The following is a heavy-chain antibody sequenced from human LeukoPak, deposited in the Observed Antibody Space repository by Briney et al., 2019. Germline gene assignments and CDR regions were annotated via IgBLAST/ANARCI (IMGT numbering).Heavy chain of an antibody. V-gene: IGHV4-39*07. CDR3: ARDGITGTPPVGY. J-gene: IGHJ4*02. D-gene: IGHD1-20*01. CDR2: IYYSGST. Sequence: PPETLSLTCTVSGGSISSSSYYWGWIRQPPGKGLEWIGSIYYSGSTYYNPSLKSRVTISVDTSKNQFSLRLSSVTAADTAVYYCARDGITGTPPVGYWGQETLVTASS. CDR1: GGSISSSSYY.